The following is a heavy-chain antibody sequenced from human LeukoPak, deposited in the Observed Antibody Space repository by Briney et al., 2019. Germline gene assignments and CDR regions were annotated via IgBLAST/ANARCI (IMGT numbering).Heavy chain of an antibody. CDR1: GFTFSSYA. CDR3: ASNYGSGSYYTPYYFDY. J-gene: IGHJ4*02. V-gene: IGHV3-21*01. Sequence: KTGGSLRLSCAASGFTFSSYAMSWVRQAPGKGLEWVSSISSRSSYIYYADSVKGRFTISRDNAKNSLYLQMNSLRAEDTAVYFCASNYGSGSYYTPYYFDYWGQGTLVTVSS. D-gene: IGHD3-10*01. CDR2: ISSRSSYI.